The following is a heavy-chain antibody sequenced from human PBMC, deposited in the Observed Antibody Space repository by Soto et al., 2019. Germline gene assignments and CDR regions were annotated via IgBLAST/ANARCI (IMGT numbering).Heavy chain of an antibody. D-gene: IGHD6-13*01. J-gene: IGHJ5*01. V-gene: IGHV1-69*01. Sequence: QAQVVQSGAEVRKPGSSVKLSCKASEGTFNSYAIAWVRQAPGQGLEWMGGIIPYYNTLNYAQKFQDRVTIPAADPTNTVYGGLSSWRSDAAAVFFGGGGASRWSPSFFASWAGGPLVPFSS. CDR2: IIPYYNTL. CDR1: EGTFNSYA. CDR3: GGGASRWSPSFFAS.